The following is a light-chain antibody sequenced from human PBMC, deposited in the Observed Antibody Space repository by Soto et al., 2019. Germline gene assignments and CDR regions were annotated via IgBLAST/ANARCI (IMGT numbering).Light chain of an antibody. V-gene: IGKV2-28*01. J-gene: IGKJ3*01. Sequence: DVVLTQSPLSLPVTPGEPASISCRSSQSLLDSVGFVYLDWYLQKPGHSPQLLIYLGSNRASGVPDRFSGSVSGTDFTLRISRVEAEDVGIYYCMQSLHTPRFTFGPGTKVDLK. CDR3: MQSLHTPRFT. CDR2: LGS. CDR1: QSLLDSVGFVY.